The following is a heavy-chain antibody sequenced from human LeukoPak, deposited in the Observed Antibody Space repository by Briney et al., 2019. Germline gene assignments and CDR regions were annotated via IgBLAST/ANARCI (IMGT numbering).Heavy chain of an antibody. CDR1: GFTFSSYA. CDR2: ISSNGGST. V-gene: IGHV3-64*01. Sequence: PGGSLRLSCAASGFTFSSYAMHWVRQAPGKGLEYVSAISSNGGSTYHANSVKGRFTISRDNSKNTLYLQMGSLRAEDMAVYYCARDQRSSKPFYYYYYYMDVWGKGTTVTVSS. J-gene: IGHJ6*03. D-gene: IGHD1-26*01. CDR3: ARDQRSSKPFYYYYYYMDV.